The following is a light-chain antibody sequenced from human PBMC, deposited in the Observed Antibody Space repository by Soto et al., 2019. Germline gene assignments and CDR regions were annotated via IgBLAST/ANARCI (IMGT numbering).Light chain of an antibody. J-gene: IGLJ1*01. CDR1: STKFGSIT. CDR2: SNN. Sequence: QSVLTQPPSASGTPGRRVTISCSGSSTKFGSITVNWYQQLPGTAPKLLIYSNNQRPSGVPDRFSGSKSGTSASLAISGLQSEDEADYYCAAWDDSLNGSYVFGTGTKVTVL. CDR3: AAWDDSLNGSYV. V-gene: IGLV1-44*01.